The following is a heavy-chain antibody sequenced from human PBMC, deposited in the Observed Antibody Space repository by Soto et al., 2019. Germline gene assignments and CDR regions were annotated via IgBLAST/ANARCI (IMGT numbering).Heavy chain of an antibody. V-gene: IGHV1-2*04. J-gene: IGHJ3*02. CDR2: INPNSGGT. CDR3: AREIPPIVVVPAARGRLLAFEI. Sequence: ASVKVSCKASGYTFTCYYMHWVRQAPGQGLEWMGWINPNSGGTNYAQKFQGWVTMTRDTSISTAYMELSRLRSDDTAVYYCAREIPPIVVVPAARGRLLAFEIWGQGTMVTVSS. D-gene: IGHD2-2*01. CDR1: GYTFTCYY.